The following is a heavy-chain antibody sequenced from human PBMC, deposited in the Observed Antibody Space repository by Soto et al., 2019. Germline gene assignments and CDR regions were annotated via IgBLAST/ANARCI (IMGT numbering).Heavy chain of an antibody. Sequence: GESLKIYCKGSGYTFSKYWIGWVRQTPGKGLEWIGMIYPGDSDARYSPSFEGQVTFSVDKSINTAYLQWNSLKASDTAMYYCARQGGEYNTMSDYWGQGTLVTVSS. CDR3: ARQGGEYNTMSDY. V-gene: IGHV5-51*01. D-gene: IGHD3-10*01. CDR1: GYTFSKYW. CDR2: IYPGDSDA. J-gene: IGHJ4*02.